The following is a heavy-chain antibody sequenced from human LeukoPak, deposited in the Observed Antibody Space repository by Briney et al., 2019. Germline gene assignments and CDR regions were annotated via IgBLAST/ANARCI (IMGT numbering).Heavy chain of an antibody. CDR1: GFTFSSYG. D-gene: IGHD2-2*01. J-gene: IGHJ3*02. Sequence: GGSLRLSCAASGFTFSSYGMHWVHQAPGKGLEWVAVIWYDGSNKYYADSVKGRFTISRDNSKNTLYLQMNSLRAEDTAVYYCARAGTRGGYCSSTSCLNAFDIWGQGTMVTVSS. CDR2: IWYDGSNK. V-gene: IGHV3-33*01. CDR3: ARAGTRGGYCSSTSCLNAFDI.